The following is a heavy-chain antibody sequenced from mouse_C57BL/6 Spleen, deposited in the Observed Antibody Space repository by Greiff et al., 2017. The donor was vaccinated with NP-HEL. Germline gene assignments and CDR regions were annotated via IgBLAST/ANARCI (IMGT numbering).Heavy chain of an antibody. D-gene: IGHD1-1*01. CDR3: ARGIYYYGSSPFWYFDV. Sequence: QVHVKQSGPELVKPGASVKLSCKASGYTFTSYDINWVKQRPGQGLEWIGWIYPRDGSTKYNEKFKGKATLTVDTSSSTAYMELHSLTSEDSAVYFCARGIYYYGSSPFWYFDVWGTGTTVTVSS. CDR2: IYPRDGST. J-gene: IGHJ1*03. CDR1: GYTFTSYD. V-gene: IGHV1-85*01.